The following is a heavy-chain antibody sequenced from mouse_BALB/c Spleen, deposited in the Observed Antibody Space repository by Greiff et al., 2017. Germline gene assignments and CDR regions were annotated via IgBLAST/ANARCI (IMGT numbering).Heavy chain of an antibody. Sequence: QVQLQQSGPGLVQPSQSLSITCTVSGFSLTSYGVHWVRQSPGKGLEWLGVIWSGGSTDYNAAFISRLSISKDNSKSQVFFKMNNLHANDTAIYYCARNLETGSSYAAMDYWGQGTSVTVSS. J-gene: IGHJ4*01. V-gene: IGHV2-2*02. D-gene: IGHD1-1*01. CDR2: IWSGGST. CDR1: GFSLTSYG. CDR3: ARNLETGSSYAAMDY.